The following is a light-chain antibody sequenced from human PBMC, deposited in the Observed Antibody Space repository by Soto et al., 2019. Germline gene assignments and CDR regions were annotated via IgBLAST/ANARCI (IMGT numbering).Light chain of an antibody. Sequence: DIQMTQSPSTLSASVGDRVTITCRASQSISVWLAWYQQKPGKAPNLLIYKASTLESGVPSRFSGSGSGTEFTLTISSLQPEDIATYYCQQYDNLPLTFGGGTKVEIK. CDR1: QSISVW. CDR2: KAS. V-gene: IGKV1-5*03. J-gene: IGKJ4*01. CDR3: QQYDNLPLT.